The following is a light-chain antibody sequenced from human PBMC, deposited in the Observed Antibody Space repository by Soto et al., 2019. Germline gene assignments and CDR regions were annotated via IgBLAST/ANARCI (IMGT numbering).Light chain of an antibody. V-gene: IGLV2-8*01. J-gene: IGLJ1*01. CDR3: SSYAGSNKSV. Sequence: QSALTQPPSASGSPGQSVTISCTGTSSDVGGYNYVSWYQQHPGKAPKLMIYEVSKRPSGVPDRFSGSKSGNTASLPVSGLQPEDEADYYCSSYAGSNKSVFGTGTKVTGL. CDR2: EVS. CDR1: SSDVGGYNY.